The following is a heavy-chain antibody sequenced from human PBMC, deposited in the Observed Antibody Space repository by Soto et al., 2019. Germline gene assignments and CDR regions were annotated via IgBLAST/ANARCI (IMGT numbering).Heavy chain of an antibody. V-gene: IGHV4-39*07. D-gene: IGHD3-16*01. J-gene: IGHJ5*02. CDR2: IFYSGST. Sequence: SETKSLTCNVSGGNISTSRSYWAWIRQPPGKGLEWLANIFYSGSTYYNPSLASRVTVSVDTSKNEFSLKLRSVTAADTAVYYCARDRGGITVSSKPLGEWFDPWGQGTLVTVSS. CDR1: GGNISTSRSY. CDR3: ARDRGGITVSSKPLGEWFDP.